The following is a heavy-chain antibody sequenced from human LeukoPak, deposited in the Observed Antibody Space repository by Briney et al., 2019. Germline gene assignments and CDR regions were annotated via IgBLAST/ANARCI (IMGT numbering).Heavy chain of an antibody. Sequence: PGGSLRLSCAASGFTFSSYAMSWVRQAPGKGLEWVSAISGSGGSTYYADSVKGRFTISRDNSKNTLYLQMNSLRAEDTAVYYCARGDYGGESCGYWGQGTLVTVSS. D-gene: IGHD4-23*01. V-gene: IGHV3-23*01. CDR3: ARGDYGGESCGY. CDR1: GFTFSSYA. J-gene: IGHJ4*02. CDR2: ISGSGGST.